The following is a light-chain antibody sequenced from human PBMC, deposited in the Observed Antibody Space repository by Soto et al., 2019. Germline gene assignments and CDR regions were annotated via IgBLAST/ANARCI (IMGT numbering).Light chain of an antibody. CDR1: QSVSSSY. CDR2: AAS. Sequence: EIVLTQSPGTLSLYPGERATLSCRASQSVSSSYLAWYQHKPGQAPRLLIYAASSRATGIPDRFSGSGSGTDFTLTISRLEPEDFAVYFCQQYGSSPRTFGQGTKVDIK. CDR3: QQYGSSPRT. V-gene: IGKV3-20*01. J-gene: IGKJ1*01.